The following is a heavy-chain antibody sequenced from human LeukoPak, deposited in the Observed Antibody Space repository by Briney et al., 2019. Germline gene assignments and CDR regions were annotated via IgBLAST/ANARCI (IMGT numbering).Heavy chain of an antibody. D-gene: IGHD2-21*01. CDR3: AKQSRQGGARLGYFDY. CDR1: GFTFNRCW. CDR2: ISYDGSNK. V-gene: IGHV3-30*18. Sequence: GGSLRLSCVVSGFTFNRCWVNWVRQAPGKGLEWVAVISYDGSNKYYADSVRGRFTISRDNSKNTLYLQMNSLRAEDTAVYYCAKQSRQGGARLGYFDYWGQGTLVTVSS. J-gene: IGHJ4*02.